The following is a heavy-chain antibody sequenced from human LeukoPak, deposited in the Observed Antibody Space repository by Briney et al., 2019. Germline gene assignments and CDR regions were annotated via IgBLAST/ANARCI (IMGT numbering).Heavy chain of an antibody. CDR1: RFTFSSYS. J-gene: IGHJ6*03. V-gene: IGHV3-21*01. Sequence: GGSLRLSCAASRFTFSSYSMNWVRQAPGKGLEWVSSISSSSSYIYYADSVKGRFTISRDNAKNSLYLQMNRLRAEDTAVYYCARVGGYSGYDLAFEHYYYYMDVWGKGTTVTVSS. CDR2: ISSSSSYI. D-gene: IGHD5-12*01. CDR3: ARVGGYSGYDLAFEHYYYYMDV.